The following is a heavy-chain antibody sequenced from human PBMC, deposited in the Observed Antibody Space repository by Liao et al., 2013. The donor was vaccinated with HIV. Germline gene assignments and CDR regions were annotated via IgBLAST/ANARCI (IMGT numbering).Heavy chain of an antibody. CDR2: IYYSGST. J-gene: IGHJ5*02. Sequence: QVQLQESGSGLVKPSETLSLTCTVSGGSISSYYWSWIRQPPGKGLEWIGYIYYSGSTNYNPSLKSRVTISVDTSKNQFSLKLSSVTAADTAVYYCARASAGXDGYNEDWFDPWGQGPWSPSPQ. CDR1: GGSISSYY. CDR3: ARASAGXDGYNEDWFDP. V-gene: IGHV4-59*01. D-gene: IGHD5-24*01.